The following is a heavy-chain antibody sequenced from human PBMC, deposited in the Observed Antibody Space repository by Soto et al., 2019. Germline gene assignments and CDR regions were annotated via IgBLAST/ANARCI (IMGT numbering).Heavy chain of an antibody. CDR3: AKGGVGSTSNAFDI. CDR1: GFTFRSYG. CDR2: ISYDGSNK. D-gene: IGHD1-26*01. J-gene: IGHJ3*02. Sequence: QVQLVESGGGVVQPGRSLRLSCAASGFTFRSYGMHWVRQAPAKGLEWVAVISYDGSNKYYEDSVKGRFTISRDNSKNTLYLQMNCLRAEDTGVYYCAKGGVGSTSNAFDIWGQGTMVTVSS. V-gene: IGHV3-30*18.